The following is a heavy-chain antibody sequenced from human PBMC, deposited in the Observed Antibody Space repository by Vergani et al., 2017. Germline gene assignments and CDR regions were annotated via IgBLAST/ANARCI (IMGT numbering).Heavy chain of an antibody. J-gene: IGHJ6*03. Sequence: QVQLVESGGGVVQPGRSLRLSCAASGFTFSSYAMHWVRQAPGKGLEWVAVISYDGSNKYYADSVKGRFTISRDNSKNSLYLQMNSLRTEDTALYYCAKDYVVRHYYYYMDVWGKGTTVTVSS. CDR2: ISYDGSNK. D-gene: IGHD2-21*01. V-gene: IGHV3-30*04. CDR1: GFTFSSYA. CDR3: AKDYVVRHYYYYMDV.